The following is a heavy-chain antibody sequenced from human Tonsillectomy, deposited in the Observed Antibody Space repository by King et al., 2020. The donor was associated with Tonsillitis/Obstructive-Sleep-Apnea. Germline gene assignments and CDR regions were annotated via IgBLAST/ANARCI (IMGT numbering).Heavy chain of an antibody. CDR2: IHYDGST. CDR1: GFTVSPNY. CDR3: TGANPPRY. Sequence: VQLVESRGGLIQPGGSLRLSCAASGFTVSPNYMTWVRQAPGKGLEWVSLIHYDGSTYYADSVKGRFTISRDNSKNTLYLQMNSLRAEDTAVYYCTGANPPRYWGQGALVTVSS. J-gene: IGHJ4*02. V-gene: IGHV3-53*01.